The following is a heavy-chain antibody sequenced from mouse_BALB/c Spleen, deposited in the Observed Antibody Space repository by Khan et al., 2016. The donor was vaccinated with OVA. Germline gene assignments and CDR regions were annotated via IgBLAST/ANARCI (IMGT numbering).Heavy chain of an antibody. V-gene: IGHV1-7*01. Sequence: QIQLVQSGAELAKPGASVKMSCKASGYTFTTYWMHWVKQRPGQGLEWLGYINPTSNYTDYSEKFKDRATLSAAKSSSTAYMQLSSLTSEDSAVYYCTRDRIDYWGQGTTLTVSS. J-gene: IGHJ2*01. CDR2: INPTSNYT. CDR1: GYTFTTYW. CDR3: TRDRIDY.